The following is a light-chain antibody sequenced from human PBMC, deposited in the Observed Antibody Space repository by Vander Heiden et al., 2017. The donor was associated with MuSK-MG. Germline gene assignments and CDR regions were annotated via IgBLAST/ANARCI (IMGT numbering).Light chain of an antibody. V-gene: IGKV3-11*01. CDR1: QSVSSY. CDR2: DAS. Sequence: EIVLPQSPATLSLSPGERATLSCRASQSVSSYLAWYQQKPGQAPRLLIYDASNRATGIPARFSGSGSRTDFTLTISSLEPEDFAVYYCQQRSNWPLTFGGGTKVEIK. J-gene: IGKJ4*01. CDR3: QQRSNWPLT.